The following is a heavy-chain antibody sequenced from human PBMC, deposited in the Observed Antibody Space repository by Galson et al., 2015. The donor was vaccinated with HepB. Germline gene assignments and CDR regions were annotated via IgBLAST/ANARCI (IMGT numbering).Heavy chain of an antibody. CDR2: IYSGGST. J-gene: IGHJ4*02. D-gene: IGHD2-2*01. CDR1: GFTVSSNY. Sequence: SLRLSCAASGFTVSSNYMSWVRQAPGKGLEWVSVIYSGGSTYYADSVKGRFSISRDNSKNTLYLQMNSLRAEDTAVYYCERDPGEYCSSTSCYVVNPDFDYWGQGTLVTVSS. CDR3: ERDPGEYCSSTSCYVVNPDFDY. V-gene: IGHV3-53*01.